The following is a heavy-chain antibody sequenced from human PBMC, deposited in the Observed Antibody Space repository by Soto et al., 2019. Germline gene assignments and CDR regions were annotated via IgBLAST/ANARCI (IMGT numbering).Heavy chain of an antibody. D-gene: IGHD4-17*01. CDR1: GFTFSSFW. CDR3: KRHGPGDYFFSAP. Sequence: EVQLVESGGGLVQPGGSLRLSCAASGFTFSSFWMHWVRQAPGKGLEWVSRASPDGTSTSYADSVKGRFTISRDNAKNTLFMQMNSLRAEDTAVYYCKRHGPGDYFFSAPGGRGTLVPFSS. CDR2: ASPDGTST. J-gene: IGHJ5*02. V-gene: IGHV3-74*01.